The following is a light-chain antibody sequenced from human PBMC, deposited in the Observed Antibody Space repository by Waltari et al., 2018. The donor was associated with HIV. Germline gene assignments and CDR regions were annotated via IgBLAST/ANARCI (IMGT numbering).Light chain of an antibody. CDR1: TPNIGRSS. J-gene: IGLJ3*02. Sequence: QSVLTQPPSASGTPGQRVTLSCSGSTPNIGRSSVNWYQQFSRAAPKLLIFADGQRPSGVPDRFSGSKSGTSASLVISGLQSEDEADYYCSTWDDRLNGVVFGGGTRLTVV. CDR2: ADG. V-gene: IGLV1-44*01. CDR3: STWDDRLNGVV.